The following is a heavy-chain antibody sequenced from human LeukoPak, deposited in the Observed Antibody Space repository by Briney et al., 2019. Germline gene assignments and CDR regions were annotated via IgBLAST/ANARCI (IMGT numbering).Heavy chain of an antibody. V-gene: IGHV1-3*04. D-gene: IGHD1-1*01. CDR2: INTDNHNT. J-gene: IGHJ4*02. Sequence: ASVKVSCKASGYTFTGYAIHWLRQAPGQSLEWMGWINTDNHNTRYSQNFQGRVTITIDTSADIAYIELSSLRSEDTAVYYCARGTGGSWNEGDYWGQGTLVTVSS. CDR1: GYTFTGYA. CDR3: ARGTGGSWNEGDY.